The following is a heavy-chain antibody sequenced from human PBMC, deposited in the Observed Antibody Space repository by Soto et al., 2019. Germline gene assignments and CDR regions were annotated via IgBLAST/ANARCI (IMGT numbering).Heavy chain of an antibody. CDR3: ARIAASGRGWGV. CDR2: IKQDGSEE. D-gene: IGHD6-13*01. J-gene: IGHJ6*02. CDR1: GFTFSRYW. V-gene: IGHV3-7*01. Sequence: EVQLVESGGGLVQPGGSLRLSCVDSGFTFSRYWMSWVRQAPVKGLEWVGNIKQDGSEENYVDSVKGRFTISRDNAKNSMYLQTISLRVAGTAVYYCARIAASGRGWGVFGQGTTVGVAS.